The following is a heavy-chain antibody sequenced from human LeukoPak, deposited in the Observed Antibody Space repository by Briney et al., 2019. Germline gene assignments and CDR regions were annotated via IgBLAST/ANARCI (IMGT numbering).Heavy chain of an antibody. CDR3: ARETYNDFWSGLNWFDP. CDR2: ISPSSSFI. J-gene: IGHJ5*02. D-gene: IGHD3-3*01. V-gene: IGHV3-21*01. CDR1: EFTFSVYT. Sequence: PGGSLRLSCTASEFTFSVYTMNWVRQAPGKGLEWVSSISPSSSFIYYADSVRGRFTVSRDNAKKSLSLQMNSLRVEDTAIYYCARETYNDFWSGLNWFDPWGQGTLVTVSS.